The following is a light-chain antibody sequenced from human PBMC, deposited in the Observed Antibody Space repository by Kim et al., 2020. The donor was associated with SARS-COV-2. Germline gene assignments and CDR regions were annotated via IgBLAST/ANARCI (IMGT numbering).Light chain of an antibody. CDR2: DAS. J-gene: IGKJ2*01. CDR3: QQRGTWPHT. V-gene: IGKV3-11*01. Sequence: SLPPGERAPLSCRASQTVYIFLAWYQQKPGQPPRLLIYDASNRATGIPARFSGSGSGTDFTLTIGSLEPEDSAVYYCQQRGTWPHTFGQGTKLEI. CDR1: QTVYIF.